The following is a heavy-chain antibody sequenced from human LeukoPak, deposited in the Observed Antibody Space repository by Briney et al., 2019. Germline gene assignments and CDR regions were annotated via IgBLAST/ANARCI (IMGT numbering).Heavy chain of an antibody. CDR2: INYSGST. D-gene: IGHD6-19*01. V-gene: IGHV4-59*01. J-gene: IGHJ4*02. Sequence: PSETLSLTCTVSGGSISSYYWSWIRQPPGKGLEWIGYINYSGSTNYNPSLKSRVTISVDTSKNQFSLKLSSVTAADTAVYYCARAGIAVARFDYWGQGTLVTVSS. CDR1: GGSISSYY. CDR3: ARAGIAVARFDY.